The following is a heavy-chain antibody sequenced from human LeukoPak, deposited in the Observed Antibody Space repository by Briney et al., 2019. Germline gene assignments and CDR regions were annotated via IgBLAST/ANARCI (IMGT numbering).Heavy chain of an antibody. CDR2: ITGDGSST. D-gene: IGHD5-24*01. J-gene: IGHJ4*02. V-gene: IGHV3-74*01. CDR3: ASPRYSYGVPTDY. Sequence: GGSLRPSCAASGFTFSSYWMHWVRQAPGKGLVWVSRITGDGSSTSYADSVKGRFTISRDNAKNTLYLQMNSLRAEDTAVYYCASPRYSYGVPTDYWGQGTLVTVSS. CDR1: GFTFSSYW.